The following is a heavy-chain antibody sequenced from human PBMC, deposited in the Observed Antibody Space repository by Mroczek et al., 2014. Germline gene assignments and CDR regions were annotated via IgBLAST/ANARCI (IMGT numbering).Heavy chain of an antibody. CDR2: VSYDGSNK. Sequence: QVQLQQSGGGVVQPGRSLRLSCAASGFTFSSYAMHWVRQAPGKGLEWVAVVSYDGSNKYYADSVKGRFTISRDNSKNTLYLQMNSLRAEDTAVYYCARGGYVWGSYRYGADYWGQGTLVTVSS. CDR1: GFTFSSYA. J-gene: IGHJ4*02. D-gene: IGHD3-16*02. CDR3: ARGGYVWGSYRYGADY. V-gene: IGHV3-30-3*01.